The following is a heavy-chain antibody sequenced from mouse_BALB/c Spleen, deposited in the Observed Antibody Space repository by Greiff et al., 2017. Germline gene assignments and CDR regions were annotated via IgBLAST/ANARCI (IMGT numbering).Heavy chain of an antibody. Sequence: DVKLVESGGGLVQPGGSRKLSCAASGFTFSSFGMHWVRQAPEKGLEWVAYISSGSSTIYYADTVKGRFTISRDNPKNTLFLQMTSLRSEDTAMYYCARGEYFDVWGAGTTVTVSS. CDR3: ARGEYFDV. CDR1: GFTFSSFG. CDR2: ISSGSSTI. J-gene: IGHJ1*01. V-gene: IGHV5-17*02.